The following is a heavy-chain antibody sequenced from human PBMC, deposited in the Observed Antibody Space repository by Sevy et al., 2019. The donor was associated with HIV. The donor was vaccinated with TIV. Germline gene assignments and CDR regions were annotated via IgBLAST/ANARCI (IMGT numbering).Heavy chain of an antibody. V-gene: IGHV3-53*01. D-gene: IGHD1-26*01. CDR2: LYSGGST. CDR3: ARAGTGSYRAYFDY. J-gene: IGHJ4*02. Sequence: GGSLRLSCAASEFTVSSSYMSWVRQAPGKGLEWVSILYSGGSTYHAASVKGRFAVSRDNSKNTLYLQMNSLRAEDTAVYYCARAGTGSYRAYFDYWGQGTLVTVSS. CDR1: EFTVSSSY.